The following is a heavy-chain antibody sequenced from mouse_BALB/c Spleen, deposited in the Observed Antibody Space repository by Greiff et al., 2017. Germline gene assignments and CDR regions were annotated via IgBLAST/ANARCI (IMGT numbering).Heavy chain of an antibody. J-gene: IGHJ3*01. D-gene: IGHD2-4*01. Sequence: ESGPGLVKPSQSLSLTCTVTGYSITSDYAWNWIRQFPGNKLEWMGYISYSGSTSYNPSLKSRISITRDTSKNQFFLQLNSVTTEDTATYYCVCRTMSIFAYWGQGTLVTVSA. CDR2: ISYSGST. CDR3: VCRTMSIFAY. CDR1: GYSITSDYA. V-gene: IGHV3-2*02.